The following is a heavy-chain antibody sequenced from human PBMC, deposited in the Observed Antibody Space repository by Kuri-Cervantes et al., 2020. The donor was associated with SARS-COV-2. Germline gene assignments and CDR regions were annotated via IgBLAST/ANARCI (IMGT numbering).Heavy chain of an antibody. Sequence: GGSLRLSCAASGFTFSSYGMHWVRQAPGKGLEWVAVISYDGSNKCYADSVKGRFTISRDNSKNTLYLQMNSLRAEDTAVYYCAKSSGTADGGFDPWGQGNLVTVSS. CDR3: AKSSGTADGGFDP. J-gene: IGHJ5*02. V-gene: IGHV3-30*18. D-gene: IGHD6-19*01. CDR2: ISYDGSNK. CDR1: GFTFSSYG.